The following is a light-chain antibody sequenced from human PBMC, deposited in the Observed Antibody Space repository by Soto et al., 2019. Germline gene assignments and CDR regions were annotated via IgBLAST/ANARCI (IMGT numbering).Light chain of an antibody. Sequence: QSALTQPASVSGSPGQSITISCTGTSSDVGGYNYVSWYQQHPGKAPKVMIYDVSNRPSGVSNRFSGSKSGNTASLTISGLQAEDGADYYCSSYTSSSTLVVFGGGTQLTVL. V-gene: IGLV2-14*01. CDR1: SSDVGGYNY. J-gene: IGLJ2*01. CDR2: DVS. CDR3: SSYTSSSTLVV.